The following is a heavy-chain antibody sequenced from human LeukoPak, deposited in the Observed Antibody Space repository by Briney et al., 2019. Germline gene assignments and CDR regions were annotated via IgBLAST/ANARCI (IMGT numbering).Heavy chain of an antibody. CDR2: ISSGSTYI. CDR3: ARVLGGNYYEFDY. CDR1: EFTFSTYS. Sequence: GGSLRLSCAASEFTFSTYSMNWVRQAPGKGLEWVSSISSGSTYIYYADSVKGRFTISRDNAKNSLYLQMNSLRVEDTALYYCARVLGGNYYEFDYRGQGTLVTVSS. J-gene: IGHJ4*02. D-gene: IGHD1-26*01. V-gene: IGHV3-21*04.